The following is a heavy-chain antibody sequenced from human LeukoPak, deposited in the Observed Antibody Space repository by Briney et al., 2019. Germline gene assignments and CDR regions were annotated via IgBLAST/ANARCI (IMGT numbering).Heavy chain of an antibody. CDR2: IIPSFCTA. Sequence: GASVKVSCKASGGTFSSYAISWVRQAPGQGLEWMGGIIPSFCTANYAQKFQGRVTITTDECTSTAYMELSSLRSEDTAVYYCARVVGNTAMETYYYYYYMDVWGKGTTVTVSS. CDR1: GGTFSSYA. CDR3: ARVVGNTAMETYYYYYYMDV. D-gene: IGHD5-18*01. J-gene: IGHJ6*03. V-gene: IGHV1-69*05.